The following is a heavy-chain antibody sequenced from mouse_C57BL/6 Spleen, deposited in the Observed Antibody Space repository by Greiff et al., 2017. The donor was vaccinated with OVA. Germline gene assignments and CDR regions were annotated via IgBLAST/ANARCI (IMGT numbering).Heavy chain of an antibody. D-gene: IGHD1-3*01. V-gene: IGHV5-17*01. J-gene: IGHJ4*01. CDR1: GFTFSDYG. CDR2: LSRGSSTI. Sequence: EVKLQESGGGLVKPGGSLKLSCAASGFTFSDYGMHWVRQAPETGLEWVAYLSRGSSTISYEDTVKGRCTISRDNAKNTLFLQMTSLRSEETAMYYCARREWEDAMDYWGQGTSVTVSS. CDR3: ARREWEDAMDY.